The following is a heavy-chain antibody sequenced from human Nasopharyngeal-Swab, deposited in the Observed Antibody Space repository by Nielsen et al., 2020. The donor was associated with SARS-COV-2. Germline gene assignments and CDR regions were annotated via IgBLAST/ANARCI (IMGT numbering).Heavy chain of an antibody. V-gene: IGHV3-21*01. CDR1: GFTFSSYS. D-gene: IGHD5-18*01. CDR2: ISSSSSSI. CDR3: ARERGYSYGSGYGMDV. J-gene: IGHJ6*02. Sequence: GESLKISCAASGFTFSSYSMNWVRQAPGKGLEWVSSISSSSSSIYYADSVKGRFTISRDNAKNSLYLQMNSLRAEDTAVYYCARERGYSYGSGYGMDVWGQGTTVTVSS.